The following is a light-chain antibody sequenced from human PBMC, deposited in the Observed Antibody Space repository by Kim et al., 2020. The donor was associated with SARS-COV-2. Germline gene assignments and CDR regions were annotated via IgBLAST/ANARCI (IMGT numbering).Light chain of an antibody. CDR2: WAS. CDR1: QSVLFSSNNKNY. V-gene: IGKV4-1*01. J-gene: IGKJ2*01. Sequence: RATISCKSSQSVLFSSNNKNYLAWYQQKPGQPPKLLIYWASTRESGVPDRFSGSGSGTDFTLTISSLQAEDVAVYYCQQYYSTPYTFGQGTKLGI. CDR3: QQYYSTPYT.